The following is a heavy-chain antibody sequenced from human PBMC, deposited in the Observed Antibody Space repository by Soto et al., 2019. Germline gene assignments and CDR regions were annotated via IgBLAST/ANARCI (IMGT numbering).Heavy chain of an antibody. CDR3: AAGGGLPRYY. J-gene: IGHJ4*02. D-gene: IGHD5-12*01. Sequence: PSATPSLTSAAAGGTIISGAYSWCWIRQPPGKGLEWIGYIYHSGSTYYNPSLKSRVTISVDRSKNQFSLKLSSVTAADTAVYCCAAGGGLPRYYWGQGTLVTVSS. V-gene: IGHV4-30-2*01. CDR2: IYHSGST. CDR1: GGTIISGAYS.